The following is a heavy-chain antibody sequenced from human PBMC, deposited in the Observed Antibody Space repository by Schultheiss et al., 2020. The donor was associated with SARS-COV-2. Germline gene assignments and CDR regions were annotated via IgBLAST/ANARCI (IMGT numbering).Heavy chain of an antibody. J-gene: IGHJ5*02. CDR1: GGSISSSNW. D-gene: IGHD4-17*01. Sequence: SETLSLTCAVSGGSISSSNWWSWVRQPPGKGLEWIGEIYHSGSTNYNPSLKSRVTISVDTPKNQFSLKLSSVTAADTAVYYCARDRTPTVTLPFDPWGQGTLVTVSS. CDR3: ARDRTPTVTLPFDP. CDR2: IYHSGST. V-gene: IGHV4-4*02.